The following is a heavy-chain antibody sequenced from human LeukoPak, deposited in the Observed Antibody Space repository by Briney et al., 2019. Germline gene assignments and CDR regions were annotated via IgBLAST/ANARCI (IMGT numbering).Heavy chain of an antibody. CDR2: IYYSGST. J-gene: IGHJ4*02. CDR3: ARQADIVVVQEFDY. CDR1: GGSISSSSYY. V-gene: IGHV4-39*01. D-gene: IGHD2-2*01. Sequence: SETLSLTCTVSGGSISSSSYYWGWIRQPPGKGLEWIGSIYYSGSTYYNPSLKSRGTISVDTPKNQFSLKLSSVTAADTAVYYCARQADIVVVQEFDYWGQGTLVTVSS.